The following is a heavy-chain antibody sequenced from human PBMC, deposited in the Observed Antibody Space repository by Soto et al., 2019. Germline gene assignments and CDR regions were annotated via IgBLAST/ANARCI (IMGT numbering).Heavy chain of an antibody. D-gene: IGHD3-9*01. CDR2: IDPSDSYT. CDR3: ARRSLDTYYYYGMDV. J-gene: IGHJ6*02. Sequence: GESLKISCKGSGYSFTSYWISWVRQMPGKGLEWMGRIDPSDSYTNYSPSFQGHVTISADKSISTAYLQWSSLKASDTAMYYCARRSLDTYYYYGMDVWGQGTTVTVYS. CDR1: GYSFTSYW. V-gene: IGHV5-10-1*01.